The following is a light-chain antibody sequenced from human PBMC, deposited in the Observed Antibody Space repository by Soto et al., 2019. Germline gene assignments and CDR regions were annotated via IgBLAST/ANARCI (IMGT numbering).Light chain of an antibody. V-gene: IGKV3-15*01. CDR3: QQYGTSEII. CDR2: GAS. CDR1: QSVSSN. J-gene: IGKJ5*01. Sequence: EIVMPLVPATLSESTGERATLSCRAGQSVSSNLAWYQQKPGQAPRLLIYGASTRATGIPARFSGSGSGTEFTLTISSLQSEDFAVYYCQQYGTSEIIFGQGTRLEI.